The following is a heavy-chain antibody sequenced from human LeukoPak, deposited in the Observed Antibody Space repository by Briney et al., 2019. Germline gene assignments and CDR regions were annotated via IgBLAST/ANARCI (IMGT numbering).Heavy chain of an antibody. Sequence: GGSLRLSCEGSGFTFSSYWMAWVRQAPGKGLEWVANINPDGSGTYYVDSVKGRFTISRDNAKRSVFLQMNSLRVEEMAVYRCVRWGLEAYMADWGQGTLVTVSS. J-gene: IGHJ4*02. V-gene: IGHV3-7*01. D-gene: IGHD3-16*01. CDR2: INPDGSGT. CDR3: VRWGLEAYMAD. CDR1: GFTFSSYW.